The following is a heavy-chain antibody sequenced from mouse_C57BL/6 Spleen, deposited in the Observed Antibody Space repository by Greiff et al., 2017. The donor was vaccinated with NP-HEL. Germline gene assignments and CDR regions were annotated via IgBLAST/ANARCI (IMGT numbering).Heavy chain of an antibody. Sequence: VQLQESGAELVKPGASVKISCKASGYAFSSYWMNWVKQRPGKGLEWIGQIYPGDGDTNYNGKFKGTATLTADKSSSTAYMQLSSLTSEDSAVYFCAIDSNYAFAYWGQGTLVTVSA. D-gene: IGHD2-5*01. V-gene: IGHV1-80*01. CDR2: IYPGDGDT. CDR3: AIDSNYAFAY. CDR1: GYAFSSYW. J-gene: IGHJ3*01.